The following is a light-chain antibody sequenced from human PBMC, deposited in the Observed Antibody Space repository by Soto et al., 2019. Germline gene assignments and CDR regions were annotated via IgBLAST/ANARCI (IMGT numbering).Light chain of an antibody. CDR2: KAS. V-gene: IGKV1-5*03. CDR3: QHYNSYSEA. CDR1: QTISSW. Sequence: DIQMTQSPSTRSASVGDRVTITCLASQTISSWLAWYQQKPGKAPKLLIYKASTLKSGVPSRFSGSGSGTEFTLTISSLQPDDFATYYCQHYNSYSEACGQGTKV. J-gene: IGKJ1*01.